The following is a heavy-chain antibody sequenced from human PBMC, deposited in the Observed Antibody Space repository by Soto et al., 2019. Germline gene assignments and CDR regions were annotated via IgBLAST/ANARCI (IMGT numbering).Heavy chain of an antibody. V-gene: IGHV1-46*01. CDR3: ARGAVSSTPHYYYGMDV. CDR1: GYTFTSYY. Sequence: ASVKVSFKASGYTFTSYYMHWVRQAPGQGLEWMGIINPSGGSTSYAQKFQGRVTMTRDTSTSTVYMELSSLRSEDTAVYYCARGAVSSTPHYYYGMDVWGQGTTVTVSS. J-gene: IGHJ6*02. CDR2: INPSGGST.